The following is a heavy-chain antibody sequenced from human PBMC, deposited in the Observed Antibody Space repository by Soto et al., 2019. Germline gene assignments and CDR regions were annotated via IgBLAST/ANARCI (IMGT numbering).Heavy chain of an antibody. CDR1: AFTFSSYS. Sequence: GGSLRLSCAASAFTFSSYSMNWVRQAPGKGLEWVSYISSSSSTRYYADSVKGRFTISRDNAKNSLYLQMNSLRDEDTAVYYCARGYCSSSSCFADYWGQGTLVTVSS. V-gene: IGHV3-48*02. CDR3: ARGYCSSSSCFADY. J-gene: IGHJ4*02. CDR2: ISSSSSTR. D-gene: IGHD2-2*01.